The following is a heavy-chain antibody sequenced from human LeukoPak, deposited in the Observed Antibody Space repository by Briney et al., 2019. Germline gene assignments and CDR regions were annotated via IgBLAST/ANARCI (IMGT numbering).Heavy chain of an antibody. D-gene: IGHD3-3*01. CDR1: GYTFTTYG. Sequence: APVKVSCKASGYTFTTYGISWVRQAPGQGLEWRGWISAYNGNTDYAQKLQGRVTMTTDTSTSTAYMELRSLRSDDTAVYYSARDYEIYYSDYCGQGALVTVSS. CDR3: ARDYEIYYSDY. V-gene: IGHV1-18*01. J-gene: IGHJ4*02. CDR2: ISAYNGNT.